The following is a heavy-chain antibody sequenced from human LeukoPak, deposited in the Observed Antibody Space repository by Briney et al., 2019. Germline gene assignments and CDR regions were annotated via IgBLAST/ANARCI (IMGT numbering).Heavy chain of an antibody. J-gene: IGHJ6*02. CDR1: GYTFTSYD. V-gene: IGHV1-8*01. CDR3: AVDYYYDSSGYPPGMDV. Sequence: ASVKVSCKASGYTFTSYDINWVRQATGQGLEWMGWMNPNSGNTGYAQKFQGRVTMTRNTSISTAYMELSSLRSEDTAVYYCAVDYYYDSSGYPPGMDVWGQGTTVTVSS. CDR2: MNPNSGNT. D-gene: IGHD3-22*01.